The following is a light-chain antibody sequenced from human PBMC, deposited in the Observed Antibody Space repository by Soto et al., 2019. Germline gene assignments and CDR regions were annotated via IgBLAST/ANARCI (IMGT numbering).Light chain of an antibody. CDR1: QSMGNY. Sequence: DIQMTQSPSSLSASIGDRVPLTCRSSQSMGNYLNWYQQKPGKAPSLLIHSASTLQSGVPSRFSGSGSGTDFTFTISGLQPDDVATYYCQASYSTPLTFGQGTRLE. J-gene: IGKJ5*01. CDR3: QASYSTPLT. V-gene: IGKV1-39*01. CDR2: SAS.